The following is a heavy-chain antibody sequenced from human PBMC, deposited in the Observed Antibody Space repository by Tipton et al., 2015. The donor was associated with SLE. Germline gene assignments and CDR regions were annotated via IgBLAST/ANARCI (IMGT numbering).Heavy chain of an antibody. D-gene: IGHD5/OR15-5a*01. CDR3: AGVSRDAFEI. V-gene: IGHV4-39*07. Sequence: TLSLTCNVSGGSDSSNSYSWAWIRQPPGKGLEWIATFDYIGDTYSDPSLRRRLSISVDTSKNQFSLKLSSVTAADTAVYYCAGVSRDAFEIWGQGTMVTVSS. CDR2: FDYIGDT. J-gene: IGHJ3*02. CDR1: GGSDSSNSYS.